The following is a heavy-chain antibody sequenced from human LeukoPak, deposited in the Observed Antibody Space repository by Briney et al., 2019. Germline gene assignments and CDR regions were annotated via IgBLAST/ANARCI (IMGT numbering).Heavy chain of an antibody. CDR2: IYYSGST. CDR3: ARAAYCGGDCYSKSFDP. CDR1: GGSISSYY. V-gene: IGHV4-59*01. J-gene: IGHJ5*02. Sequence: SETLSLTCTVSGGSISSYYWNWIRQPPGKGLEWIGYIYYSGSTNYNPSLKSRVTISVDTSKNQFSLKLSSVTAADTAVYYCARAAYCGGDCYSKSFDPWGQGTLVTVSS. D-gene: IGHD2-21*02.